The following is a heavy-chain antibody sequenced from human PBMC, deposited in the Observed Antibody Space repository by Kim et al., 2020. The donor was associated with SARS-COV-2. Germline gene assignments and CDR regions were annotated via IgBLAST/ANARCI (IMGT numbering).Heavy chain of an antibody. CDR3: ARARITMIVGWRMDV. D-gene: IGHD3-22*01. V-gene: IGHV3-7*01. Sequence: VDSRKGRFTIARDNAKSALYLQMNSLRAEDTAVYYCARARITMIVGWRMDVWGRGTTVTVSS. J-gene: IGHJ6*02.